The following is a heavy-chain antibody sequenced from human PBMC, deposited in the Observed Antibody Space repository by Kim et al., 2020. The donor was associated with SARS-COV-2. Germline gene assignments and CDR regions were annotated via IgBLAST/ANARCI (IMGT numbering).Heavy chain of an antibody. V-gene: IGHV4-39*07. Sequence: SETLSLTCTVSGGSISSSSYYWGWIRQPPGKGLEWIGSIYYSGSTYYNPSLKSRVTISVDTSKNQFSLKLSSVTAADTAVYYCARDLRYFDWLFPSYGMDVWGQGTTVTVSS. CDR2: IYYSGST. J-gene: IGHJ6*02. CDR1: GGSISSSSYY. CDR3: ARDLRYFDWLFPSYGMDV. D-gene: IGHD3-9*01.